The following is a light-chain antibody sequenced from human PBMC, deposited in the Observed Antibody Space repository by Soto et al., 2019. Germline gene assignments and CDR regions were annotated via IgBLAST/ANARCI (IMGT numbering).Light chain of an antibody. J-gene: IGKJ1*01. V-gene: IGKV1-27*01. CDR1: QSISNY. CDR2: VAS. CDR3: QKYNSDPWT. Sequence: DIQMTQSPSSLSASVGERVTITCRASQSISNYLAWYQQQPGQVPKLLIYVASTLPSGVPSRFSGSGSGTDFTLTISSRQPADVATYYCQKYNSDPWTFGQGTKVEIK.